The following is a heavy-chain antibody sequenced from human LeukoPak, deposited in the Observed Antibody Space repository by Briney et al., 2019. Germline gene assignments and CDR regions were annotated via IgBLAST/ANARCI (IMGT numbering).Heavy chain of an antibody. Sequence: SETLSLTCTVSGGSISSYYWSWIRQPPGKGLEWIGYIYYSGSTNYNPSLKSRVTISVDTSKNQFSLKLSSVTAADTAVYYCARAGGDSYGFDYWGQGTLVTVSS. D-gene: IGHD5-18*01. CDR2: IYYSGST. CDR1: GGSISSYY. J-gene: IGHJ4*02. CDR3: ARAGGDSYGFDY. V-gene: IGHV4-59*01.